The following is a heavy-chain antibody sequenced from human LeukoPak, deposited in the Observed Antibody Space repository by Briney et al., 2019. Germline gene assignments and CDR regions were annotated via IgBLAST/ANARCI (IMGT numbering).Heavy chain of an antibody. CDR3: AGLVGRYSSGLYYYYFDY. D-gene: IGHD3-22*01. CDR1: GDSINSLDL. Sequence: SETLSLTCTVSGDSINSLDLWSWVRQPPGKGLGWIGEMYLSGTTHSNPSVKSRVTISIDKSKNQFFLNLSSVTAADTAVYYCAGLVGRYSSGLYYYYFDYWGQGTLVTVSS. J-gene: IGHJ4*02. V-gene: IGHV4-4*02. CDR2: MYLSGTT.